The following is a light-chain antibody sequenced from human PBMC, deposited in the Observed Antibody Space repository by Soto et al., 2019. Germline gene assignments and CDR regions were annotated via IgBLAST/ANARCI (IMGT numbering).Light chain of an antibody. CDR2: TNN. J-gene: IGLJ2*01. V-gene: IGLV1-44*01. CDR3: AAWDDSLDGRV. CDR1: SSNLGSNT. Sequence: QSVLTQSPSASGTPGQKVTISCSGSSSNLGSNTVNWYQQVPGTAPKLLIYTNNQRPSGVPDRFSGSKSGTSASLAISGLQSEDEADYYCAAWDDSLDGRVFGGGTKLTVL.